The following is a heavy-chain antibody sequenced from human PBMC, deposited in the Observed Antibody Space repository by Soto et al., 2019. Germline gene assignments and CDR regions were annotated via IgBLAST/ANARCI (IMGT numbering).Heavy chain of an antibody. V-gene: IGHV4-34*01. CDR1: GGSISSYY. CDR3: AIGVGYGGNYYYYGMDV. D-gene: IGHD4-17*01. J-gene: IGHJ6*02. CDR2: INHSGST. Sequence: SETLSLTCTVSGGSISSYYWGWIRQPPGKGQKRIGRINHSGSTNYNPSLKSRVTISVDTSKNQFSLKLSSVTAADTSVYYCAIGVGYGGNYYYYGMDVWGQGTTVTVSS.